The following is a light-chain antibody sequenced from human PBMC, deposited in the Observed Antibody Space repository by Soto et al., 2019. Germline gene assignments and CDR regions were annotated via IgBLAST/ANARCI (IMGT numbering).Light chain of an antibody. CDR1: QSVSTNS. Sequence: EIVLTQSQDTLSLSPGERATLSCRASQSVSTNSLAWYQQKRGQAPRPLIYGASSRATGTPDRFSGSGSGTYVSLIISRLEPEDFAVYYLQQYGSSVLTFVVGTKVDIK. CDR2: GAS. CDR3: QQYGSSVLT. V-gene: IGKV3-20*01. J-gene: IGKJ4*01.